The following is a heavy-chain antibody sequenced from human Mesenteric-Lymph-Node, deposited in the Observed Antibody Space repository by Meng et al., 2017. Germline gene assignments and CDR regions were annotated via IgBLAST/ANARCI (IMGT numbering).Heavy chain of an antibody. V-gene: IGHV3-30*07. J-gene: IGHJ4*02. Sequence: GESLKISCAASGFTFSSYAMHWVRQAPGKGLEWVAVISYDGSNKYYADSVKGRFTISRDNSKNTLYLQMNSLRAEDTAIYYCAKAMVYDILKDFDYWGQGNLVTVSS. CDR3: AKAMVYDILKDFDY. CDR2: ISYDGSNK. CDR1: GFTFSSYA. D-gene: IGHD3-9*01.